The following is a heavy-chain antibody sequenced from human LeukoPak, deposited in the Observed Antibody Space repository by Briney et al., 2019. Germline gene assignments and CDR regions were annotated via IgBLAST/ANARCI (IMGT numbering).Heavy chain of an antibody. V-gene: IGHV4-59*08. J-gene: IGHJ4*02. CDR1: GSSIITYY. D-gene: IGHD5-12*01. CDR2: IYYTGST. CDR3: ASHGSSGHDPLT. Sequence: PSETLSLTCTVSGSSIITYYWSWIRRPPGKGLEWIGYIYYTGSTSYNPSLKNRVTISLDTSKSQFSLRLTSVTAADTAVYYCASHGSSGHDPLTWGQGTLVTVSS.